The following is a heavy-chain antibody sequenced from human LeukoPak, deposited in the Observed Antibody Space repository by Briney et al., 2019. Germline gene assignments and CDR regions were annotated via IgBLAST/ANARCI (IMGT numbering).Heavy chain of an antibody. CDR3: ARAEHLGYSYGAYDAFDI. Sequence: TYYADSVKGRFTISRDNSKNTLYLQMNGLRAEDTAVYYCARAEHLGYSYGAYDAFDIWGQGTMVTVSS. V-gene: IGHV3-53*01. J-gene: IGHJ3*02. D-gene: IGHD5-18*01. CDR2: T.